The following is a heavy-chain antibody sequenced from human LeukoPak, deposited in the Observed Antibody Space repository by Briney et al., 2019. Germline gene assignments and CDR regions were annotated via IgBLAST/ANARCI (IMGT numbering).Heavy chain of an antibody. D-gene: IGHD5-12*01. Sequence: GGSLRLSCAASGFTFSSYSMNWVRQAPGKGLEWVSSISSSSSYIYYAESVKGRFTISRDNAKNSLYLQMNSLRAEDTAVYYCARDVWRRGYPPLTLFDYWGQGTLVTVST. CDR1: GFTFSSYS. CDR2: ISSSSSYI. J-gene: IGHJ4*02. V-gene: IGHV3-21*01. CDR3: ARDVWRRGYPPLTLFDY.